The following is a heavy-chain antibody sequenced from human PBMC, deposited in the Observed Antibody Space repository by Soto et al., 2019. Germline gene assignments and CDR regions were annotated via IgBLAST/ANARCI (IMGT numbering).Heavy chain of an antibody. Sequence: QITLTESGPTPVKPRQTLTLTCTFSGLSLTTSGVGVGWIRQSPGKAPEWLAVIYWDDDKRYSPSLKSRLTITKDTSKNQVVLTMADLDPADTATYYCAHRVLRTVFGLVTTTAIYFDFWGQGTPVAVSS. V-gene: IGHV2-5*02. CDR2: IYWDDDK. D-gene: IGHD3-3*01. CDR3: AHRVLRTVFGLVTTTAIYFDF. J-gene: IGHJ4*02. CDR1: GLSLTTSGVG.